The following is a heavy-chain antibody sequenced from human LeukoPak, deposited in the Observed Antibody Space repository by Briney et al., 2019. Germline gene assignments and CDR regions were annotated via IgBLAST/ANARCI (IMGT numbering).Heavy chain of an antibody. CDR3: ARDLGYCTNGVCPNWFDP. D-gene: IGHD2-8*01. Sequence: ASVKVSCRASGYIFTGYYMHWVRQAPAQGLEWVGGINPDSGGTHYAQKFQGRVTMTRDTSISTAYMELSRLRSDDTAVYYCARDLGYCTNGVCPNWFDPWGQGTLVTVSS. V-gene: IGHV1-2*02. CDR1: GYIFTGYY. CDR2: INPDSGGT. J-gene: IGHJ5*02.